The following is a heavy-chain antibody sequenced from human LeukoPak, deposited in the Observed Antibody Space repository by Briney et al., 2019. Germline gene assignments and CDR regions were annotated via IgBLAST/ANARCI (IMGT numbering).Heavy chain of an antibody. V-gene: IGHV1-18*01. CDR3: ARVRCSGGSCYSGASGMDV. D-gene: IGHD2-15*01. CDR1: GYTFTSYG. J-gene: IGHJ6*02. Sequence: ASVKVSCKASGYTFTSYGISWVRQAPGQGLEWMGWISAYNGNTNYAQKLQGRVTMTTDTSTSTAYMELRSLRSDDTAVYYCARVRCSGGSCYSGASGMDVWGQGTTVTVSS. CDR2: ISAYNGNT.